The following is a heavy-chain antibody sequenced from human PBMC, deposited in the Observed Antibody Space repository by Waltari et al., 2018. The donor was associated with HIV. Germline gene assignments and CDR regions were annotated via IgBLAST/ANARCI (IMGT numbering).Heavy chain of an antibody. J-gene: IGHJ4*02. CDR2: INAGNGNT. CDR1: GYTFTSYA. Sequence: QVQLVQSGAEVKKPGASVKVSCKASGYTFTSYAMHWVRQAPGQRLEWMGWINAGNGNTKYSQKFQGRVTITRDTSASKAYMELSSLRSEDTAVYYCARVRIAAAGSDYWGQGTLVTVSS. D-gene: IGHD6-13*01. CDR3: ARVRIAAAGSDY. V-gene: IGHV1-3*01.